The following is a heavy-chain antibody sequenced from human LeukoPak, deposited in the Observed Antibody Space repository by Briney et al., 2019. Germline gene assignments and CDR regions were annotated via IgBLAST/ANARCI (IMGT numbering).Heavy chain of an antibody. Sequence: PSETLSLTCTVSGGSISSSSYYWGWIRQPPGKGLEWIGSIYYSGSTYYNPSLKSRVTISVDTSKNQFSLKLSSVTAADTAVYYCAREQQLVDDYWGQGTLVTVSS. J-gene: IGHJ4*02. CDR1: GGSISSSSYY. CDR2: IYYSGST. V-gene: IGHV4-39*07. CDR3: AREQQLVDDY. D-gene: IGHD6-13*01.